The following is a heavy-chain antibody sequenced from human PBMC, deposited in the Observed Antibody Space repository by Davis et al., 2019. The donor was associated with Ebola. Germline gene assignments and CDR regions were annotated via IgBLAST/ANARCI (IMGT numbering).Heavy chain of an antibody. D-gene: IGHD5-12*01. CDR3: VPRGGDIVDF. CDR2: IWHDGSNE. V-gene: IGHV3-33*01. Sequence: GESLKISCSASGISFSSYAMDWVRQAPGKGLEWLAVIWHDGSNEKYADSVKGRFTMSRDNSKNTLYLEMNSLTAEDTAVYYCVPRGGDIVDFWGQGTLVTVSS. CDR1: GISFSSYA. J-gene: IGHJ4*02.